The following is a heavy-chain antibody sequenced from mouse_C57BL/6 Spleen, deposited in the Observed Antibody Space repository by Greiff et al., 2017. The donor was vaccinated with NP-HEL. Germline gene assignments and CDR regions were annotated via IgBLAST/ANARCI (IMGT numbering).Heavy chain of an antibody. Sequence: EVKLQESGPGLVKPSQSLSLTCSVTGYSITSGYYWNWIRQFPGNKLEWMGYISYDGSNNYNPSLKNRISITRDTSKNQFFLKLNSVTTEDTATYYCAQIYYGNYDYAMDYWGQGTSVTVSS. V-gene: IGHV3-6*01. D-gene: IGHD2-1*01. CDR2: ISYDGSN. J-gene: IGHJ4*01. CDR1: GYSITSGYY. CDR3: AQIYYGNYDYAMDY.